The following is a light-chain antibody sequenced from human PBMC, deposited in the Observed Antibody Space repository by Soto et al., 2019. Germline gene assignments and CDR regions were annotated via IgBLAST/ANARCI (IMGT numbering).Light chain of an antibody. Sequence: DIQMTQSLSSLSASVGDTVTITCRASQSISNSLSWYQQKPGKAPKFLIYVASTLQRGVPSRFTGSGSGTDFTLTIRSLQPEDVATYSCQQTFSPPYTFGQGTKLEIK. J-gene: IGKJ2*01. V-gene: IGKV1-39*01. CDR3: QQTFSPPYT. CDR2: VAS. CDR1: QSISNS.